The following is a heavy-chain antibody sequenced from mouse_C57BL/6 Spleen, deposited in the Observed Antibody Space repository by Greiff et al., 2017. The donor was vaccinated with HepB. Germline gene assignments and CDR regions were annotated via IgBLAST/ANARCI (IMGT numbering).Heavy chain of an antibody. V-gene: IGHV1-64*01. Sequence: QVQLQQPGAELVKPEASVKLSCKASGYTFTSYWMHWVKQRPGQGLEWIGMIHPNSGSTNYNEKFKSKATLTVDKSSSTAYMQLSSLTSEDSAVYYCASPLLRYAMDYWGQGTSVTVSS. CDR1: GYTFTSYW. CDR3: ASPLLRYAMDY. J-gene: IGHJ4*01. CDR2: IHPNSGST. D-gene: IGHD2-1*01.